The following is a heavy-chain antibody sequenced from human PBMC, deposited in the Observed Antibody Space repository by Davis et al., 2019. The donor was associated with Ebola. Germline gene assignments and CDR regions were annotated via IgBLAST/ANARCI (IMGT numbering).Heavy chain of an antibody. Sequence: GESLKISCVASGFIYSSYGMHWVRQAPGKGLEWVAVIWYDGSNKYYADSVKGRFTISRDNSKNTLYLQMNSLRAEDTAVYYCARATVLDYWGQGTLVTVSS. CDR1: GFIYSSYG. V-gene: IGHV3-33*08. D-gene: IGHD4-17*01. J-gene: IGHJ4*02. CDR3: ARATVLDY. CDR2: IWYDGSNK.